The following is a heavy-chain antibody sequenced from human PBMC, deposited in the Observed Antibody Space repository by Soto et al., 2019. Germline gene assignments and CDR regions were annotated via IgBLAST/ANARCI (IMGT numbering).Heavy chain of an antibody. D-gene: IGHD3-16*01. J-gene: IGHJ6*02. CDR2: ISSSGSTI. V-gene: IGHV3-11*01. CDR3: ARVLNGGYVWYYYGMDV. Sequence: GGSLRLSCAASGFTFSDYYMSWIRQAPGQGLEWVSYISSSGSTIYYADSVKGRFTISRDNAKNSLYLQMNSLRAEDTAVYYCARVLNGGYVWYYYGMDVWGQGTTVTVSS. CDR1: GFTFSDYY.